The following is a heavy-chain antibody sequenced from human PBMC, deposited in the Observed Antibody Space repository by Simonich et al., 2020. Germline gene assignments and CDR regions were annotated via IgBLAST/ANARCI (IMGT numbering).Heavy chain of an antibody. CDR1: GFTFSSYE. V-gene: IGHV3-48*03. CDR3: ARHYYGDYYFDY. D-gene: IGHD4-17*01. CDR2: ISSSGSTI. Sequence: EVQLVESGGGLVQPGGVLRLSCDASGFTFSSYERNWVRQAPGTWLDLVSYISSSGSTIYYAYSVKGRFTISRYNAKNSLYLQMNSLRAEDTAVYYCARHYYGDYYFDYWGQGTLVTVSS. J-gene: IGHJ4*02.